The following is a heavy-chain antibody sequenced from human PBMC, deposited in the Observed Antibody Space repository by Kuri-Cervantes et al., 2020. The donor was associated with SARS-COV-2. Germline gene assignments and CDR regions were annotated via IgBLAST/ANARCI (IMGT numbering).Heavy chain of an antibody. V-gene: IGHV2-26*01. CDR2: IFSNDEK. CDR3: ARIGSLDSSGYYSLGY. J-gene: IGHJ4*02. CDR1: GFSLSDARVG. D-gene: IGHD3-22*01. Sequence: SGPTLVKPTETLTLTCTVSGFSLSDARVGVSWIRQPPGKALEWLAHIFSNDEKSYSTSLKSRLTISKDTSKSQVVLTMTNMDPVDTATYYCARIGSLDSSGYYSLGYWGQGTLVTVSS.